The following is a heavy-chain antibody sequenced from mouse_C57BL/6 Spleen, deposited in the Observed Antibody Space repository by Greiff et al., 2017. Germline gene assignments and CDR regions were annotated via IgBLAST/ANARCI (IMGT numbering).Heavy chain of an antibody. D-gene: IGHD2-3*01. CDR1: GYTFTSYW. CDR3: AIYDCDY. Sequence: QVQLKQPGAELVMPGASVKLSCKASGYTFTSYWMHWVKQRPGQGLEWIGEIDPSDSYTNYNQKFKGKSTLTVDKSSSTAYMQLSSLTSEDSAVYYCAIYDCDYWGQGTTLTVSS. CDR2: IDPSDSYT. V-gene: IGHV1-69*01. J-gene: IGHJ2*01.